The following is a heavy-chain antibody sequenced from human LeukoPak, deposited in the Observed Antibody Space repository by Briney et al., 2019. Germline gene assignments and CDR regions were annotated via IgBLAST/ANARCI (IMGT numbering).Heavy chain of an antibody. V-gene: IGHV4-59*01. CDR3: ARDCSGASCYDY. CDR2: IYYSEST. J-gene: IGHJ4*02. D-gene: IGHD2-15*01. CDR1: GDSISSYY. Sequence: PSETLSLTCTVSGDSISSYYWSWIRQPPGKGLEWMGYIYYSESTNYNPSLKSRVTISLDTPRNQFSLKLSSVTAADTAVYYCARDCSGASCYDYWGQGTLVTVSS.